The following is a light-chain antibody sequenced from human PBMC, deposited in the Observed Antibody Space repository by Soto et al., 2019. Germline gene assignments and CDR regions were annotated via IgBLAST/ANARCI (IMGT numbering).Light chain of an antibody. V-gene: IGKV1-6*02. J-gene: IGKJ4*01. CDR1: QDIRRD. CDR3: LQDDTYPLT. CDR2: GAS. Sequence: AIQMTQSPSSLSASVGDRVTVICRASQDIRRDLGWYQQKPGKAPQLLIYGASRLQSGVPSRFSGSGSGTYFTHTISSLQPEDFATYYCLQDDTYPLTFGGGTRV.